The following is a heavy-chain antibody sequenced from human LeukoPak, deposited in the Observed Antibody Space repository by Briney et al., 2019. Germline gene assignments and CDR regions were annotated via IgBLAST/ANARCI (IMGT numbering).Heavy chain of an antibody. D-gene: IGHD6-13*01. J-gene: IGHJ4*02. V-gene: IGHV3-11*05. CDR1: GFTFSDYY. CDR2: ISSTSIYT. Sequence: GGSLRLSCAASGFTFSDYYMSWIRQAPGKGLEWVSDISSTSIYTNYADSVKGRFTISRDNAKNSLYLQMNSLRAEDTAVYYCAREDGYSSSWYSAYWGQGTLVTVSS. CDR3: AREDGYSSSWYSAY.